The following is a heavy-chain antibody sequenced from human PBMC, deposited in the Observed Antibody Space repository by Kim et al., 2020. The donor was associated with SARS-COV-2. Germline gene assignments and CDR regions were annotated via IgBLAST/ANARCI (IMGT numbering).Heavy chain of an antibody. CDR3: ARGLNVLLWFGELSGNWFDP. J-gene: IGHJ5*02. V-gene: IGHV1-8*01. CDR1: GYTFTSYD. Sequence: ASVKVSCKASGYTFTSYDINWVRQATGQGLERMGWMNPNSGNTGYAQKFQGRVTMTRNTSISTAYMELSSLRSEDTAVYYCARGLNVLLWFGELSGNWFDPWGQGTLVTVSS. CDR2: MNPNSGNT. D-gene: IGHD3-10*01.